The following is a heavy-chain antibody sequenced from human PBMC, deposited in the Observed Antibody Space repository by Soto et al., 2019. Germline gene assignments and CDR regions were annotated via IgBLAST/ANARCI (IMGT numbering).Heavy chain of an antibody. CDR3: ARGQDYRENFDY. J-gene: IGHJ4*02. D-gene: IGHD4-17*01. Sequence: SVKASCKASGGTFSSYAISWVRQAPGQGLEWMGGIIPIFGTANYAQKFQGRVTITADESTSTAYMELSSLRSEDTAVYYCARGQDYRENFDYWGQGTLVTVSS. V-gene: IGHV1-69*13. CDR1: GGTFSSYA. CDR2: IIPIFGTA.